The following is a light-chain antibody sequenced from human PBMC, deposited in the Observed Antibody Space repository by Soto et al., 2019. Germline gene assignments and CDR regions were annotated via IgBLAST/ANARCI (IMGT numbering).Light chain of an antibody. CDR2: DAS. CDR1: QRVSSY. Sequence: EIVLTQSPATLSLSPGERATLSCRASQRVSSYLAWYQQKSGQAPRLLIYDASNRATGIPARFSGSGSGTDFTLTISSLEPEDFAIYYCQQRSNWPRLTFGGGTKVEIK. CDR3: QQRSNWPRLT. V-gene: IGKV3-11*01. J-gene: IGKJ4*01.